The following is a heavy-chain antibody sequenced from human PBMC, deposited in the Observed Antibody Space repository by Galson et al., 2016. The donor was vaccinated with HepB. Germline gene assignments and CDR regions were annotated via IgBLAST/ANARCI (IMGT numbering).Heavy chain of an antibody. CDR1: GFTFSFYA. J-gene: IGHJ4*02. CDR2: ISGNGGST. Sequence: SLRLSCAASGFTFSFYAMHWVRQAPGKGLEYVSAISGNGGSTYYADSVKGRFTISRDNSKNTLYLQMSSLRTEDTAVYYCVEGGGYSSGWYKGAFDYWGQGTLVTVSS. D-gene: IGHD6-19*01. CDR3: VEGGGYSSGWYKGAFDY. V-gene: IGHV3-64D*06.